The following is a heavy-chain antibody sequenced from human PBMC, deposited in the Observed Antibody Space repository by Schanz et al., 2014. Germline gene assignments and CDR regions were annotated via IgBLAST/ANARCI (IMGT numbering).Heavy chain of an antibody. CDR3: TKGRTFGR. D-gene: IGHD3-16*01. J-gene: IGHJ4*02. Sequence: QVQLVQSGAEVKKPGASVKVSCKASGYTFTSYYIHWFRQATGQGLEWMGWMNSKTGNTGYAQRFQGRVTMTRNTSITTAYLELSSLRSGDTAVYYCTKGRTFGRWGQGTLVTVSS. V-gene: IGHV1-8*02. CDR1: GYTFTSYY. CDR2: MNSKTGNT.